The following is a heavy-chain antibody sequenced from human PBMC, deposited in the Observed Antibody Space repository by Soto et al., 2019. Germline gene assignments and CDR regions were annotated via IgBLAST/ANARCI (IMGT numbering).Heavy chain of an antibody. J-gene: IGHJ4*02. CDR2: ISAYNGNT. CDR1: GYTFTSCG. CDR3: ARDSTPVDY. Sequence: QVQLVQSGAEVKKPGASVKVSCKASGYTFTSCGISWVRQVPGQGLEWMGWISAYNGNTNYAQKLQGRATMTADTTTSTAYRELTSLKSADKGLYYCARDSTPVDYWGQGTLVTVSS. V-gene: IGHV1-18*01.